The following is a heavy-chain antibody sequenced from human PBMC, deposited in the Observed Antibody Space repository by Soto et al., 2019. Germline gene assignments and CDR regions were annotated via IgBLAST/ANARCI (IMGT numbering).Heavy chain of an antibody. CDR3: ARGTALKDGYILPWFDP. D-gene: IGHD5-12*01. J-gene: IGHJ5*02. CDR2: TIPIFGTA. Sequence: ASVKVSCKASGGTFSSYAISWVRQAPGQGLEWMGGTIPIFGTANYAQKFQGRVTITADKSTSTAYMELSSLRSEDTAVYYCARGTALKDGYILPWFDPWGQGTLVTVSS. V-gene: IGHV1-69*06. CDR1: GGTFSSYA.